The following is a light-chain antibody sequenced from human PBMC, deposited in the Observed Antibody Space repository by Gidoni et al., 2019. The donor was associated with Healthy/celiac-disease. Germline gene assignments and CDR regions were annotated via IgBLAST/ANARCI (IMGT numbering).Light chain of an antibody. Sequence: DIQMTHTPSSLSASVGDRVTITCRASQSISSYLNWYQQKPGKAPKLLIYAASSWQSGVPSRFSGSGSGTDFTLTISSLQPEDFATYYCQQSYSTPRTFGQGTKVEIK. CDR1: QSISSY. V-gene: IGKV1-39*01. J-gene: IGKJ1*01. CDR2: AAS. CDR3: QQSYSTPRT.